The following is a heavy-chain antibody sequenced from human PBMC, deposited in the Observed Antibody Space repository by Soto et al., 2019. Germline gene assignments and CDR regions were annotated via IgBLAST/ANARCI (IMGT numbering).Heavy chain of an antibody. V-gene: IGHV1-8*01. CDR2: MNPNSGNT. J-gene: IGHJ1*01. CDR1: GYTFTSYD. CDR3: GRNPHPSVSRPKYFQH. Sequence: ASVKVSCKASGYTFTSYDINWVRQATGKGLERMGWMNPNSGNTGYAQKFQGRVTMTRNTSISTAYMELSSLRSEETAVYYCGRNPHPSVSRPKYFQHLRQRTLVTVSS.